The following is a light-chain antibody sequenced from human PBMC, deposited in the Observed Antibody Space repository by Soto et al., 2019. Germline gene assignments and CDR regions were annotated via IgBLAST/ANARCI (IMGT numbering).Light chain of an antibody. CDR2: AAS. J-gene: IGKJ4*01. Sequence: DIQMTQSPSSLSASVGDRVTITFRASQSISSYLNWYQQKPGKAPKLLIYAASSLQSGVPSRFSGSASWTDFTLTISSLQPEDFATYYCQQSYSTPLTFGGGTKVDIK. CDR3: QQSYSTPLT. CDR1: QSISSY. V-gene: IGKV1-39*01.